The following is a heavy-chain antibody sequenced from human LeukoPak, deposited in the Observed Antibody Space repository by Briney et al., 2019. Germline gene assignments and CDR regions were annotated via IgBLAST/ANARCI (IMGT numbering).Heavy chain of an antibody. V-gene: IGHV1-18*01. CDR2: ISAYNGNT. D-gene: IGHD3-22*01. J-gene: IGHJ4*02. CDR3: ARTLYYYDSSGEIDY. CDR1: GYTFTSYG. Sequence: ASVKVSCKASGYTFTSYGISWVRQAPGQGLEWMGWISAYNGNTNYAQKLQGRVTMTTDTSTSIAYMELRSLRSDDTAVYYCARTLYYYDSSGEIDYWGQGTLVTVSS.